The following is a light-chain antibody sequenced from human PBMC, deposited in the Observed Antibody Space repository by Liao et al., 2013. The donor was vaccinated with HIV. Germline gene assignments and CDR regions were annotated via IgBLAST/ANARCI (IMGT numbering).Light chain of an antibody. CDR3: QAWDSTLYV. V-gene: IGLV3-1*01. CDR1: RLGDKY. CDR2: QDS. Sequence: SYELTQPPSVSVSPGQTASIPCSGDRLGDKYACWYQQKPGQSPVLVIYQDSKRPSGIPERFSASNSGDTATLTISGTQAMDEADYYCQAWDSTLYVFGTGTKVTVL. J-gene: IGLJ1*01.